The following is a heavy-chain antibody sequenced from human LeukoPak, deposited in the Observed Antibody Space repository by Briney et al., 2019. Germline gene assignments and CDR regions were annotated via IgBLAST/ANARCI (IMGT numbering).Heavy chain of an antibody. CDR3: ARVYYDYVWGSYRYPPFFDY. D-gene: IGHD3-16*02. V-gene: IGHV1-18*01. CDR1: GYTFTSYG. Sequence: ASVKVSCKASGYTFTSYGISWVRQAPGQGLEWMGWISAYNGNTNYAQKLQGTVTMTTDTSTSTDYMELRSLRSDDTAVYYCARVYYDYVWGSYRYPPFFDYWGQGTLVTVSS. CDR2: ISAYNGNT. J-gene: IGHJ4*02.